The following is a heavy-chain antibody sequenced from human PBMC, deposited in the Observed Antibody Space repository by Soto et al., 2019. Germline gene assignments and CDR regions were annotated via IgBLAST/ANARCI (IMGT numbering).Heavy chain of an antibody. Sequence: QLQLQEPGSGLVKPSQTLSLTCAVSGGSISSGGYSWSWIRQPPGKGLEWIGYIYHSGSTYYNPSLKSRVTISVDRSKNQFSLKLSSVTAADTAVYYCARVRDYYDSSGCFDYWGQGTLVTVSS. D-gene: IGHD3-22*01. CDR1: GGSISSGGYS. CDR2: IYHSGST. V-gene: IGHV4-30-2*01. CDR3: ARVRDYYDSSGCFDY. J-gene: IGHJ4*02.